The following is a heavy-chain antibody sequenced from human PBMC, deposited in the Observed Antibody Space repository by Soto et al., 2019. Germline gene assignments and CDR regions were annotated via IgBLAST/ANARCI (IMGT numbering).Heavy chain of an antibody. J-gene: IGHJ4*02. D-gene: IGHD4-17*01. Sequence: ASVKVSCKASGYTFTSYGISWVRQAPGQGLEWMGGISAENGNTNYAQKFQGRVTMTADTSTDTAYMELSSLRSEDTAVYYCATGPIPYGDLNYWGQGTLVTVSS. CDR2: ISAENGNT. CDR1: GYTFTSYG. CDR3: ATGPIPYGDLNY. V-gene: IGHV1-18*01.